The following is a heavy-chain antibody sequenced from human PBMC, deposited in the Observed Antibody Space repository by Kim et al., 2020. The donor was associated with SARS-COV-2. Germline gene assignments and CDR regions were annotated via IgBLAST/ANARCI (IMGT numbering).Heavy chain of an antibody. J-gene: IGHJ4*02. CDR3: AKEDSVR. Sequence: GGSLRLSCAASGFTFDDYAMQWVRQAPGKGLEWVSGISWNSGSLDHADSVKGRFTISRDNAKNSLYLQMNSLRAEDTALYYYAKEDSVRWGQGTLVTVSS. V-gene: IGHV3-9*01. CDR1: GFTFDDYA. CDR2: ISWNSGSL. D-gene: IGHD2-21*01.